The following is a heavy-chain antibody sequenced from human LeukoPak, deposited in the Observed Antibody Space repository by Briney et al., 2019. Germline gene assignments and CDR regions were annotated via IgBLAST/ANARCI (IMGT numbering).Heavy chain of an antibody. D-gene: IGHD3-10*01. CDR3: ARAVATMVPGVTWAFDI. V-gene: IGHV4-61*02. CDR1: GGSISSGSYY. CDR2: IYTSGST. J-gene: IGHJ3*02. Sequence: SETLSLTCTVSGGSISSGSYYWSWIRQPAGKGLEWIGRIYTSGSTNYNPSLKSRVTISVDTSKNQFSLKLSSVTAADTAVYYCARAVATMVPGVTWAFDIWGQGTMVTVSS.